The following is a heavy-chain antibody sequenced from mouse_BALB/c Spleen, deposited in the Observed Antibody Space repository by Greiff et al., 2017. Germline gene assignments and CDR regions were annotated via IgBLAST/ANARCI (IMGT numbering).Heavy chain of an antibody. V-gene: IGHV10-3*03. J-gene: IGHJ2*01. Sequence: EVKLMESGGGLVQPKGSLKLSCAASGFTFNTYAMHWVCQAPGKGLEWVARIRSKSNNYATYYADSVKDRFTISRDDSQSMLYLQMNNLKTEDTAMYYCVREDYYGYFDYWGQGTTLTVSS. CDR1: GFTFNTYA. CDR3: VREDYYGYFDY. CDR2: IRSKSNNYAT. D-gene: IGHD1-1*01.